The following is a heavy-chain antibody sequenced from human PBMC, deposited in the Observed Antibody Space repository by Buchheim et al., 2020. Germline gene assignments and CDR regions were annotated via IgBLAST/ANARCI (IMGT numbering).Heavy chain of an antibody. J-gene: IGHJ4*02. Sequence: QVQLVESGGGVVQPGRSLRLSCAASGFTFSSYAMHWVRQAPGKGLEWVAVISYDGSNKYYADSVKGRFTISRDNSKNTLYLQMNSLRAEDTAVYYCARFTRTMAVPEDNYWGQGTL. CDR1: GFTFSSYA. CDR3: ARFTRTMAVPEDNY. D-gene: IGHD1-7*01. V-gene: IGHV3-30-3*01. CDR2: ISYDGSNK.